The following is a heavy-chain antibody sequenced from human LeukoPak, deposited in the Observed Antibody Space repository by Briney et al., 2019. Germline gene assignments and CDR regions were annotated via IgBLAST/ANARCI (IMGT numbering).Heavy chain of an antibody. V-gene: IGHV1-69*05. Sequence: SVKVSCKASGGTFSSYAISWVRQAPGQGLEWMGRIIPIFGTANYAQKFQGRVTITTDESTSTAYMELSSLRSEDTAVYYCARLRGYSGYNLGDYFDYWGQGTLVTVSS. CDR2: IIPIFGTA. J-gene: IGHJ4*02. D-gene: IGHD5-12*01. CDR1: GGTFSSYA. CDR3: ARLRGYSGYNLGDYFDY.